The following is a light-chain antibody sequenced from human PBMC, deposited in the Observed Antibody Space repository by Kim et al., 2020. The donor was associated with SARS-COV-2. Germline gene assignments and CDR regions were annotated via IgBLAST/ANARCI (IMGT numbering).Light chain of an antibody. J-gene: IGLJ1*01. CDR2: DVN. V-gene: IGLV2-14*03. Sequence: QSITISCTGTSSDVGGYNYVAWYQQHPGKAPKVMIYDVNNRPSGVSSRFSGSKSGNTASLTISGLQTGDEADYYCISYSSIGTYVFGTGTKVTVL. CDR1: SSDVGGYNY. CDR3: ISYSSIGTYV.